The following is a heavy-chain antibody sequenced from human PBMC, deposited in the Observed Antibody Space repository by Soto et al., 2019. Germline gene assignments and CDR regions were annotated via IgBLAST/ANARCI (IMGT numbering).Heavy chain of an antibody. CDR1: GFTFSTYS. Sequence: GGSLRLSCVGSGFTFSTYSINWVRQAPGKGLEWVSSIGSRTDIYYADSVKGRFTISRDNAKNSVSLQMNSLRAEDTAVYYCAREYTAWPLAYGLDVWGQGTTVTV. CDR3: AREYTAWPLAYGLDV. V-gene: IGHV3-21*01. CDR2: IGSRTDI. J-gene: IGHJ6*02. D-gene: IGHD2-2*02.